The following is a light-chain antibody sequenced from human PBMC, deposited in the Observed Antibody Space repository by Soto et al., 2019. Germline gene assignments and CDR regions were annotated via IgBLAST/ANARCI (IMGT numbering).Light chain of an antibody. V-gene: IGLV2-8*01. CDR2: EVS. J-gene: IGLJ1*01. Sequence: QSALTQPPSASGSPGQSVTISCTGTSRDVGGYDCVSWCQQHPGKAPKLMMYEVSKRPSGVPDRFSGSKSGNTASLTVSGLQPEDEADYYCSSYAGINILYVFGTGTKVTVL. CDR1: SRDVGGYDC. CDR3: SSYAGINILYV.